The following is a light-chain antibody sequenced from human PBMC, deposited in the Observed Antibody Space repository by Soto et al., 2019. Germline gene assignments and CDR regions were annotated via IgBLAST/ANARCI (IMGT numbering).Light chain of an antibody. CDR3: QHYVTSLTT. V-gene: IGKV3-20*01. Sequence: EIVLTQSAGSLCLCPGERDSLXCGASQSITSHYQAWYQRQPRQAPRLLLFGASIRVTGTPDRFIGSGSATDFTRTITRREPEDFAVYYGQHYVTSLTTFGQGTKVDIK. CDR1: QSITSHY. J-gene: IGKJ1*01. CDR2: GAS.